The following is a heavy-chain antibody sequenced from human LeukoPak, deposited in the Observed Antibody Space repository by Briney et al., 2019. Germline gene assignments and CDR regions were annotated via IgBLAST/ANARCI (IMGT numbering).Heavy chain of an antibody. CDR1: GFTFSRHG. D-gene: IGHD3-10*01. J-gene: IGHJ4*02. CDR3: AKGGHYLFDY. CDR2: ISNEGNYK. V-gene: IGHV3-30*18. Sequence: GRSLRLSCAGSGFTFSRHGMHWVRQAPGKGLEWVAVISNEGNYKYYGDSVKGRFAISRDNFKNTTYLQMNYLRPEDTAVYFCAKGGHYLFDYWGQGALVTVSS.